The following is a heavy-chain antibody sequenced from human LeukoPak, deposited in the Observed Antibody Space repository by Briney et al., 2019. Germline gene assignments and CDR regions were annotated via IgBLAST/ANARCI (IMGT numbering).Heavy chain of an antibody. CDR3: AGGLGYARSY. V-gene: IGHV3-66*01. D-gene: IGHD2-2*01. CDR1: GLTVSSNY. CDR2: TYSGGST. Sequence: GGSLRLSCVPSGLTVSSNYMSWVRQAPGKGLEWVSVTYSGGSTDYADSVKGRFTISRDNSKNTLYLQMNTLGVEDTAVYYCAGGLGYARSYWGQGTLVTVSS. J-gene: IGHJ4*02.